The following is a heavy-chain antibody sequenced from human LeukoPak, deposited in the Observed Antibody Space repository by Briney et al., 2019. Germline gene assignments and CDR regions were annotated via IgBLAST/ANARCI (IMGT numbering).Heavy chain of an antibody. V-gene: IGHV3-30-3*01. CDR1: GFTFSSYA. J-gene: IGHJ3*02. Sequence: GGSLRLSCAASGFTFSSYAMHWVRQAPGKGLEWVAVISYDGSNKYYADSVKGRFTISRDNSKNTLYLQMNSLRAEDTAVYYCARGRSTVVTPDDAFDIWGQGTMVTVSS. CDR3: ARGRSTVVTPDDAFDI. CDR2: ISYDGSNK. D-gene: IGHD4-23*01.